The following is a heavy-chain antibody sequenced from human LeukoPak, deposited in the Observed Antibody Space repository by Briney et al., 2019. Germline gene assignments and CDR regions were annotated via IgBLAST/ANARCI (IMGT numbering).Heavy chain of an antibody. D-gene: IGHD3-22*01. CDR3: ARDLARGIEVIITTLFDY. CDR2: INAGNGNT. J-gene: IGHJ4*02. CDR1: GYTFTSYA. Sequence: ASVKVSCKASGYTFTSYAIHWMRQAPGQRLEWMGWINAGNGNTKYSQKFQGRVTITRDTSASTVYMELSSLRSEDTAVYYCARDLARGIEVIITTLFDYWGQGTPVTVSS. V-gene: IGHV1-3*01.